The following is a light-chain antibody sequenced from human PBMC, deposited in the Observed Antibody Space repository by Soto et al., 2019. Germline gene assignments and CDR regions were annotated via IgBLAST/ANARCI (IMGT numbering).Light chain of an antibody. CDR3: LQYSSHSWT. V-gene: IGKV1-5*01. CDR1: RSISDW. CDR2: DAS. Sequence: DIQMTQSPSTLSPSVGDRVTITCRASRSISDWLDWYQQKPGKAPKLLIFDASSLKSGVPSRFSGSGSGTEFSLTISGLQPDDVATYYCLQYSSHSWTFGQGTKVEIK. J-gene: IGKJ1*01.